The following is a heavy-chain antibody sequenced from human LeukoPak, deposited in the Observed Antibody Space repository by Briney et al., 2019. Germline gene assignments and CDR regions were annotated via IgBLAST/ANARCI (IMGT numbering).Heavy chain of an antibody. J-gene: IGHJ4*02. D-gene: IGHD3-22*01. V-gene: IGHV3-53*01. Sequence: GGSLRLSCAASGFTVGSKHMNWVRQAPGKGPEWVSVIYPGGTSYYADSVKGRFTISRDTSKNTLHLEMNNLRAEDTAVYYCARTVVYYYDSSGPFDYWGQGTLVTVSS. CDR3: ARTVVYYYDSSGPFDY. CDR2: IYPGGTS. CDR1: GFTVGSKH.